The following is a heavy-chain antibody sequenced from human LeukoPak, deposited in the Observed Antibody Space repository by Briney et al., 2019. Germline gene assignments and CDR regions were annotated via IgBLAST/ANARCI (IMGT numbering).Heavy chain of an antibody. V-gene: IGHV1-2*02. D-gene: IGHD2-15*01. Sequence: GASVKVSCKASGYTFTGYYMHWVRQAPGQGLEWMGWINPNSGGTNYAQKSQGRVTMTRDTSISTAYMELSRLRSDDTAVYYCARVNGYCSGGSCYSGAFDIWGQGTMVTVSS. J-gene: IGHJ3*02. CDR1: GYTFTGYY. CDR2: INPNSGGT. CDR3: ARVNGYCSGGSCYSGAFDI.